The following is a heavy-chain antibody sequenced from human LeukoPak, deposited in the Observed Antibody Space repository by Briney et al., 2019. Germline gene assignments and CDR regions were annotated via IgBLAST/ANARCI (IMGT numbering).Heavy chain of an antibody. J-gene: IGHJ4*02. CDR1: GGTFSSYA. CDR3: ARVFARSGEIGGSYYYY. V-gene: IGHV1-69*05. Sequence: ASVKVSCKASGGTFSSYAINWVRQAPGQGLEWMGGTIPILGTANYAQKFQGRVAITTDESTSTAYMELSSLRSEDTAVYYCARVFARSGEIGGSYYYYWGQGTLVTVSS. CDR2: TIPILGTA. D-gene: IGHD1-26*01.